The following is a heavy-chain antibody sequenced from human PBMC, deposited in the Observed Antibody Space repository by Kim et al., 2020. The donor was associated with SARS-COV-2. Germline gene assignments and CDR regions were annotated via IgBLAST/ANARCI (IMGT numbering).Heavy chain of an antibody. Sequence: SETLSLTCTVSGGSISSGGYYWSWIRQHPGKGLEWIGYIYYSGSTYYNPSLKSRVTISVDTSKNQFSLKLSSVTAADTAVYYCASLSRGTTGYYFDYWGQGTLVTVSS. V-gene: IGHV4-31*03. CDR1: GGSISSGGYY. D-gene: IGHD1-1*01. CDR3: ASLSRGTTGYYFDY. J-gene: IGHJ4*02. CDR2: IYYSGST.